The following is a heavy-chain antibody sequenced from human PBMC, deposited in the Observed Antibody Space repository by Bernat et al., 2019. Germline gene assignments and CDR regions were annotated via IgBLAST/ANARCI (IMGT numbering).Heavy chain of an antibody. V-gene: IGHV3-21*01. J-gene: IGHJ6*02. CDR1: GFTFSSYA. CDR3: ARVGDDYYYGMDV. D-gene: IGHD3-16*01. CDR2: ISSSSSYI. Sequence: EVQLLESGGGLVQPGGSLRLSCAASGFTFSSYAMSWVRQAPGKGLEWVSSISSSSSYIYYADSVKGRFTISRDNAKNSLYLQMNSLRAEDTAVYYCARVGDDYYYGMDVWGQGTTVTVSS.